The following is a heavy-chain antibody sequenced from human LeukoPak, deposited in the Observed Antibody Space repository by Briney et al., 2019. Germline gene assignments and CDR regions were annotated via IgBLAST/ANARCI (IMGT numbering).Heavy chain of an antibody. CDR1: GFTFRSYG. J-gene: IGHJ4*02. D-gene: IGHD3-10*01. CDR2: ISYDGSNK. V-gene: IGHV3-30*18. CDR3: AKTSYYGSGSYYLFDY. Sequence: PGGSLRLSCAASGFTFRSYGMHWVRQAPGKGLEWVAVISYDGSNKYYADSVKGRFTISRDNSKNTLYLQMNSLRAEDTAVYYCAKTSYYGSGSYYLFDYWGQGTLVTVSS.